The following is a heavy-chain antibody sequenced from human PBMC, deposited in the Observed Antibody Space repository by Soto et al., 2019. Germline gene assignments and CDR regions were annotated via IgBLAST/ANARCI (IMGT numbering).Heavy chain of an antibody. J-gene: IGHJ3*02. CDR3: ARFRHGAFDI. V-gene: IGHV4-59*08. CDR1: GGSISSYY. D-gene: IGHD3-10*01. Sequence: SETLSLTCTVSGGSISSYYWSWIRQPPGKGLEWIGYIYYSGSTNYNPSLKSRVTISVDTSKNQFSLKLSSVTAADTAVYYCARFRHGAFDIWGQGTMVTVSS. CDR2: IYYSGST.